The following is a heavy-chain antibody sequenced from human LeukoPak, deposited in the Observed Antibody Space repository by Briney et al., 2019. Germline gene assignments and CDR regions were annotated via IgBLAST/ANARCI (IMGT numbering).Heavy chain of an antibody. D-gene: IGHD6-19*01. CDR2: IYYSGST. V-gene: IGHV4-39*01. CDR1: GDSISYYY. CDR3: AVYSSGWYAFDY. J-gene: IGHJ4*02. Sequence: KASETLSLTCTVSGDSISYYYWGWIRQPPGKGLEWIGSIYYSGSTYYNPSLKSRVTISVDTSKNQFSLKLSSVTAADTAVYYCAVYSSGWYAFDYWGQGTLVTVSS.